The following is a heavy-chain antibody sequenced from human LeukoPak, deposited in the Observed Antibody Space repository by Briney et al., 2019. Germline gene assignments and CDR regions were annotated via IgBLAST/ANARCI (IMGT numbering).Heavy chain of an antibody. V-gene: IGHV3-20*04. Sequence: GGSLRLSCAASGFTFDDYGMSWVRQAPGKGLEWVSGITWNGGSTGYADSVKGRFTISRDNAKNSLYLQMNSLRAEDTALYYCAKVDSSSWAYFDYWGQGTLVTVSS. CDR3: AKVDSSSWAYFDY. CDR2: ITWNGGST. CDR1: GFTFDDYG. D-gene: IGHD6-13*01. J-gene: IGHJ4*02.